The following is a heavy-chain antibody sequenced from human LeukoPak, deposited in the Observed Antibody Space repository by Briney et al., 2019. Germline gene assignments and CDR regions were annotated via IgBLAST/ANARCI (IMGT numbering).Heavy chain of an antibody. CDR1: GGTFSSYA. CDR3: AKAVAGLQRAFDI. V-gene: IGHV1-69*05. Sequence: GASVKVSCKASGGTFSSYAISWVRQAPGQGLEWMGGIIPIFGTANYAQKFQGRVTITTDESTSTAYMELSSLRSEDTAVYYCAKAVAGLQRAFDIWGQGTMVTVSS. D-gene: IGHD6-19*01. J-gene: IGHJ3*02. CDR2: IIPIFGTA.